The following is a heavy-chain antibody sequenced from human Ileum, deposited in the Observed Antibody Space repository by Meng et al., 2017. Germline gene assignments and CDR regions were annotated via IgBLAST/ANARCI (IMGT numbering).Heavy chain of an antibody. D-gene: IGHD2-15*01. CDR2: IYLAGSP. CDR1: GGCITSSFY. V-gene: IGHV4-4*03. Sequence: APGLAAPLGTLSPPCTVSGGCITSSFYWSWVRQSPGKGLEGIGQIYLAGSPNYNPSLESRVTISVDKSKNQFSLRLTSVTAADTAIFYCVRHGGKYFDSWGQGTLVTVSS. J-gene: IGHJ4*02. CDR3: VRHGGKYFDS.